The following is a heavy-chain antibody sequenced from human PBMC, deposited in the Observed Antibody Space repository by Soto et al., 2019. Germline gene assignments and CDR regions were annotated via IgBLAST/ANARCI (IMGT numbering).Heavy chain of an antibody. D-gene: IGHD2-2*01. CDR3: ASLPARQYFHGVEV. CDR1: PGSIFYSN. CDR2: SYYTGFT. V-gene: IGHV4-59*01. Sequence: KTSVRLRLTCSVSPGSIFYSNWNWSRQSQGKGLQCLGHSYYTGFTSYNPSLTSRVSISVGTYKIYIALKLASLTAADTAVYYCASLPARQYFHGVEVWGQGTTVTVCS. J-gene: IGHJ6*02.